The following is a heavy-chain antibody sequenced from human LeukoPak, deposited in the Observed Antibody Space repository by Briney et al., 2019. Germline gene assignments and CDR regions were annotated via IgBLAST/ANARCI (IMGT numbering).Heavy chain of an antibody. CDR2: INHSGST. Sequence: SETLSLTCAVYGGSFSGYYWSWIRQPPGKGLEWIGEINHSGSTNYNPSLKSRVTISVDTSKNQFSLKLSSVTAADTAVYYCARHASPYQLLYYFDYWGQGTLVTVSS. J-gene: IGHJ4*02. D-gene: IGHD2-2*01. CDR1: GGSFSGYY. CDR3: ARHASPYQLLYYFDY. V-gene: IGHV4-34*01.